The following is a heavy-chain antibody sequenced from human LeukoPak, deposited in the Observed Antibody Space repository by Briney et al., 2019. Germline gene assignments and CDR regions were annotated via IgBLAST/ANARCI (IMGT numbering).Heavy chain of an antibody. CDR1: GGSISIYY. D-gene: IGHD6-19*01. CDR3: ARDEMYSSGWYYFDY. V-gene: IGHV4-59*01. CDR2: IYYSGST. Sequence: SETLSLTCTVSGGSISIYYWSWIRQPPGKGLEWIGYIYYSGSTNYNPSLKSRGTISVDTSKNQFSLKLSSVTAADTAVYYCARDEMYSSGWYYFDYWGQGTLVTVSS. J-gene: IGHJ4*02.